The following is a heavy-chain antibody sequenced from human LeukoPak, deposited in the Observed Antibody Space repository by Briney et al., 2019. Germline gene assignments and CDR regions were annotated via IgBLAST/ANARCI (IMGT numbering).Heavy chain of an antibody. V-gene: IGHV3-23*01. J-gene: IGHJ4*02. CDR1: GFTFSSYA. D-gene: IGHD3-22*01. Sequence: GGSLRLSSAASGFTFSSYAMSWVRQAPGKGLEWVSAISGSGGSTYYADSVKGRFTISRDNSKNTLYLQMNSLRAEDTAVYYCAKFTYYYDSSGYSEFDYWGQGTLVTVSS. CDR2: ISGSGGST. CDR3: AKFTYYYDSSGYSEFDY.